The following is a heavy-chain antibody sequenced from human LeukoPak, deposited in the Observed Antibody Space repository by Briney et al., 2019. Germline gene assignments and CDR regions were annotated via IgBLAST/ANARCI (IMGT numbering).Heavy chain of an antibody. J-gene: IGHJ4*02. CDR2: IYSGGST. CDR1: GFXVSSNY. D-gene: IGHD5-24*01. Sequence: GGSLRLSCAASGFXVSSNYISWVRQAPGKGLEWVSTIYSGGSTYYADSVKGRFTISRDNSKNTLYLQMNSLRAEDTAVFYCARDREMAAFDYWGQGTLVTVSS. CDR3: ARDREMAAFDY. V-gene: IGHV3-66*01.